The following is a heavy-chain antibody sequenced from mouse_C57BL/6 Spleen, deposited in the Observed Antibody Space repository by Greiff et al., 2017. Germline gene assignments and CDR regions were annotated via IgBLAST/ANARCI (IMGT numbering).Heavy chain of an antibody. CDR2: IYPGDGDT. J-gene: IGHJ4*01. V-gene: IGHV1-82*01. CDR3: ARSSYYAMDY. D-gene: IGHD1-1*01. Sequence: LQESGPELVKPGASVKISCKASGYAFSSSWMNWVKQRPGKGLEWIGRIYPGDGDTNYNGKFKGKATLTADKSSSTAYMQLSSLTSEDSAVYFCARSSYYAMDYWGQGTSVTVSS. CDR1: GYAFSSSW.